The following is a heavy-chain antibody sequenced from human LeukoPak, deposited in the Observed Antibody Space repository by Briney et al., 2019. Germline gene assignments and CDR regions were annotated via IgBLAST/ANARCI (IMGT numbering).Heavy chain of an antibody. J-gene: IGHJ6*03. CDR2: INPNSGGT. CDR1: GYTFTGYY. D-gene: IGHD2-2*01. CDR3: AREIGSRSYYYMDV. V-gene: IGHV1-2*02. Sequence: ASVKVSCKASGYTFTGYYMHWVRQAPGQGLEWMGWINPNSGGTNYAQKFQGRVTMTRDTSISTAYMELSRLRSDDTAVYYCAREIGSRSYYYMDVWGKGTTVTVSS.